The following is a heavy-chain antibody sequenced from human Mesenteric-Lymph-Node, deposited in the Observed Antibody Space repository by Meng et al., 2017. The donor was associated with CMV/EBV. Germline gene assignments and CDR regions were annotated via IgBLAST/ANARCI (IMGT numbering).Heavy chain of an antibody. CDR3: ARALVTLHLEWSVYGMDV. V-gene: IGHV1-8*01. Sequence: ASVKVSCKASGYTFTSYDINWVRQATGQGLEWMGWMNPNSGNTGYAQKFQGRVTMTRNTSISTAYMELSRLRSDDTAVYYCARALVTLHLEWSVYGMDVWGQGTTVTVSS. D-gene: IGHD3-3*01. CDR2: MNPNSGNT. J-gene: IGHJ6*02. CDR1: GYTFTSYD.